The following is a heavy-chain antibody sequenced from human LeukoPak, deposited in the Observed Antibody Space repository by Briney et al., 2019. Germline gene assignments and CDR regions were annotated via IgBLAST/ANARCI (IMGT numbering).Heavy chain of an antibody. J-gene: IGHJ3*02. CDR3: ARGHRAFDI. CDR2: INHSGST. V-gene: IGHV4-34*01. CDR1: GGSFSGYY. Sequence: PSETLSLTCAVYGGSFSGYYWSWIRQPLGKGLEWIGEINHSGSTNYNPSLKSRVTISVDTSKNQFSLKLSSVTAADTAVYYCARGHRAFDIWGQGTMVTVSS.